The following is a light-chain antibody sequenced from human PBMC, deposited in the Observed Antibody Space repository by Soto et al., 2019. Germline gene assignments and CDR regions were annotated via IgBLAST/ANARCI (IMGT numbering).Light chain of an antibody. CDR2: SNN. V-gene: IGLV1-44*01. Sequence: QSVLTRPPSASGTPGQRVTISCSGSSSNIGSNTVNWYQQLPGTAPKLLIYSNNQRPSGVPDRVSGSKSGTSASLAISGLQSEDEADYYCAAWDGSLNGVAFGGGTKLTVL. CDR3: AAWDGSLNGVA. CDR1: SSNIGSNT. J-gene: IGLJ2*01.